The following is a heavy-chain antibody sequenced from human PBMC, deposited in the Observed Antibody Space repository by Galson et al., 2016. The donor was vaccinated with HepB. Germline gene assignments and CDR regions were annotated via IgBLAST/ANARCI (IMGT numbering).Heavy chain of an antibody. J-gene: IGHJ6*01. D-gene: IGHD1-1*01. CDR2: TFYSSNWYN. CDR1: GDSVSSNSAA. CDR3: ARGYNWNFVMDV. V-gene: IGHV6-1*01. Sequence: ISGDSVSSNSAAWNWIRQSPSRGLEWLGRTFYSSNWYNDYAVSVKSRISIKPDTSKNQFSLHLNSVTPEDTAVYYCARGYNWNFVMDVRGQGTTVTVSS.